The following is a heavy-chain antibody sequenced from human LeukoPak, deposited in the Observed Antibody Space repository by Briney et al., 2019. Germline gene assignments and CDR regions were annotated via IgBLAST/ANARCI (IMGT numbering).Heavy chain of an antibody. CDR2: INHSGRT. Sequence: PSATLSLTWGVAVGSFSAYYWSWIRQPPWKGLELIGEINHSGRTNYNPSLKSRVTISVDTSKNQFSLNLSSVTAADTAVYYCARSPLTGNYGDWFDPWGQGTLVIVSS. V-gene: IGHV4-34*01. J-gene: IGHJ5*02. CDR3: ARSPLTGNYGDWFDP. D-gene: IGHD3-9*01. CDR1: VGSFSAYY.